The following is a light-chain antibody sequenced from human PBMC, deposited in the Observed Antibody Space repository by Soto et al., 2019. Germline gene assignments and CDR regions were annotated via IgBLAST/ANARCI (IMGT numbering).Light chain of an antibody. J-gene: IGLJ3*02. Sequence: QSALTQPPSASGSPGQSVTISCTGTFNDVGGYNYVSWYQQHPGKAPKLMIYEVSKRPSGVPDRLSGSKSGNTASLTVSGLQAEDEADYYCSSYAGSNIWVFGGGTKVTVL. V-gene: IGLV2-8*01. CDR3: SSYAGSNIWV. CDR2: EVS. CDR1: FNDVGGYNY.